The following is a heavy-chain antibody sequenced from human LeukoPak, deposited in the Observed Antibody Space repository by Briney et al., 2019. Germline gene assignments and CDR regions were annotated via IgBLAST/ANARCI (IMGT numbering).Heavy chain of an antibody. CDR2: IKYNSDN. Sequence: SETQSLTCTVSGDSISSEGFYWSWIRQRSGQGLEWVAYIKYNSDNISNPSLQSPLTVSRDTSQNLFYLILTSVTAAASALFFCARGTLLNYFDYWGQGALVTVSS. CDR1: GDSISSEGFY. D-gene: IGHD3/OR15-3a*01. CDR3: ARGTLLNYFDY. J-gene: IGHJ4*02. V-gene: IGHV4-31*01.